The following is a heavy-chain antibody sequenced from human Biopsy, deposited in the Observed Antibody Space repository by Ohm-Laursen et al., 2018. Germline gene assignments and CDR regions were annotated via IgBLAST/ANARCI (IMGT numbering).Heavy chain of an antibody. J-gene: IGHJ5*02. Sequence: TLSLTCTVSGGSISSSTTYYWAWLHQPPGKGLEWIGSIYNTETTFYNPSLKSRVTISVDTSTNQFSLKVSSVTAADTALYFCARHPTGFWFDPWGHGTLVTVSS. V-gene: IGHV4-39*01. CDR2: IYNTETT. CDR3: ARHPTGFWFDP. CDR1: GGSISSSTTYY.